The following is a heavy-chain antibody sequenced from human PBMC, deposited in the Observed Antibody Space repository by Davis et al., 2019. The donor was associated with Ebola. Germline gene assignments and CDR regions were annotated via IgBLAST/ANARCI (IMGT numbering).Heavy chain of an antibody. CDR3: ARLFGVIPVFDY. CDR2: ISYDGSNK. J-gene: IGHJ4*02. V-gene: IGHV3-30*03. CDR1: GFTFSSYS. D-gene: IGHD3-3*01. Sequence: GGSLRLSCAASGFTFSSYSMNWVRQAPGKGLEWVAVISYDGSNKYYADSVKGRFTVSRDNAKNSLYLEMNSLRDEDTAVYYCARLFGVIPVFDYWGQGTLVTVSS.